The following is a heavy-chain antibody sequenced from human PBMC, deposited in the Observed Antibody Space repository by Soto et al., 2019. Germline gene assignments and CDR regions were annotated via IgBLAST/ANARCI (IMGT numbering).Heavy chain of an antibody. V-gene: IGHV2-5*02. J-gene: IGHJ4*02. Sequence: QITLKESGPTLVKPTQTLTLTCTFSGFSLSTSGVGVGWIRQPPGKALEWLALIYWDDDKRYSPSLKSRLTXTXLTSKNQLVLTMTNMDPVDTATYYCAHRQRTVYFDYWGQGTLVTVSS. CDR2: IYWDDDK. CDR1: GFSLSTSGVG. CDR3: AHRQRTVYFDY. D-gene: IGHD4-17*01.